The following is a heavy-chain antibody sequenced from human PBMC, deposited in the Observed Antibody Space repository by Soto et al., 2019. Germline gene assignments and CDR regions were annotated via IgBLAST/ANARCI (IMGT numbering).Heavy chain of an antibody. Sequence: GGSLRLSCAASGFTFSSYWMSWVRQAPGKGLEWVANIKQDGSEKYYVDSVKGRFTISRDNAKNSLYLQMNSLRAEDTAVYYCARADSSGWYIGAFDIWGQGTMVTVSS. CDR3: ARADSSGWYIGAFDI. V-gene: IGHV3-7*01. CDR1: GFTFSSYW. J-gene: IGHJ3*02. D-gene: IGHD6-19*01. CDR2: IKQDGSEK.